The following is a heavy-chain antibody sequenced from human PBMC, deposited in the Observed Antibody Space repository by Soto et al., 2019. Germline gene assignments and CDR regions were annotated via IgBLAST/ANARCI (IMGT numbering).Heavy chain of an antibody. D-gene: IGHD3-16*02. V-gene: IGHV4-31*03. J-gene: IGHJ4*02. CDR1: GGSISSGGYY. Sequence: SETLSLTCTVSGGSISSGGYYWSWIRQHPGKGLEWIGYIYYSGSTYYNPSLKSRVTISVDTSKNQFSLKLSSVTAADTAVYYCARAHDYIWGSYRPSLFDYWGQGTLVTVSS. CDR3: ARAHDYIWGSYRPSLFDY. CDR2: IYYSGST.